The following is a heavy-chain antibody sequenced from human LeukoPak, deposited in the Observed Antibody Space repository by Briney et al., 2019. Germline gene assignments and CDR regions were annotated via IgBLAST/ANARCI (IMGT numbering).Heavy chain of an antibody. CDR3: ARGASRFSMVRGVTDAFDI. D-gene: IGHD3-10*01. V-gene: IGHV3-48*02. Sequence: GGSLRLSCAASGFTFSTYSMNWVRQAPGKGPEWVSYITGSSTIMYHADSVKGRFTISRDNAKNSLYLQMNSLRDEDTAVYYCARGASRFSMVRGVTDAFDIWGQATMVTVSS. CDR1: GFTFSTYS. J-gene: IGHJ3*02. CDR2: ITGSSTIM.